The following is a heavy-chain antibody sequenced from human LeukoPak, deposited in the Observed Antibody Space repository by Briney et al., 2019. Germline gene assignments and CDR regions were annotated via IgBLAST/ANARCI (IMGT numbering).Heavy chain of an antibody. CDR3: ARTPPHDDGGYSNPY. D-gene: IGHD3-22*01. V-gene: IGHV3-23*01. CDR2: ISGSGGDT. CDR1: GFTFSSHF. Sequence: GGSLRLSCADSGFTFSSHFMSWVRQAPGKGLEWVSGISGSGGDTFYADSVRGQFTISRDNSKNTLYLQMSSLRAEDTAVYYCARTPPHDDGGYSNPYWGQGTLVTVSS. J-gene: IGHJ4*02.